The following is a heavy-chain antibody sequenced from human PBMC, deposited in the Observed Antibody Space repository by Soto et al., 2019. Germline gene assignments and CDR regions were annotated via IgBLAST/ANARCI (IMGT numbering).Heavy chain of an antibody. D-gene: IGHD1-26*01. J-gene: IGHJ4*02. CDR2: ISGSGDST. Sequence: EVQLLESGGGLVQPGGSLRLSCAASGFTFSNYAMNWVRPAPVKGLEWVAVISGSGDSTYHADSVKGRFTISRDNSKNTLYLQLNSLRAEDTAVYDCARRGSGSYYDYWCQGTLVTVSS. CDR1: GFTFSNYA. V-gene: IGHV3-23*01. CDR3: ARRGSGSYYDY.